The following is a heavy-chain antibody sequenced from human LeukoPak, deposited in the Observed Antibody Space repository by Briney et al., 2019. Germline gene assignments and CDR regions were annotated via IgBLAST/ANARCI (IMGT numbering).Heavy chain of an antibody. CDR2: FDPEDGET. Sequence: ASVKVSCKVSGSTLTDLSMHWVRQAPGGGLEWMGGFDPEDGETIYAQKFQGRVTMTEDTSTDTAYMELSSLRSEDAAVYYCATDVLLWFGESSKTFDYWGQGTLVTVSS. CDR3: ATDVLLWFGESSKTFDY. CDR1: GSTLTDLS. D-gene: IGHD3-10*01. J-gene: IGHJ4*02. V-gene: IGHV1-24*01.